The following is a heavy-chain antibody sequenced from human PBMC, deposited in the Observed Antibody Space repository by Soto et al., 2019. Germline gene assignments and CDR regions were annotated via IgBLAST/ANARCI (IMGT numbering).Heavy chain of an antibody. J-gene: IGHJ1*01. D-gene: IGHD2-2*01. V-gene: IGHV3-23*01. CDR3: AKPTKAVPAAMYLQH. CDR1: GFTFSSYA. CDR2: ISGSGGST. Sequence: GGSLRLSCAASGFTFSSYAMSWVRQAPGKGLEWVSAISGSGGSTYYADSVKGRFTISRDNSKNTLYLQMNSLRAEDTAVYYCAKPTKAVPAAMYLQHWGQGTLVTVSS.